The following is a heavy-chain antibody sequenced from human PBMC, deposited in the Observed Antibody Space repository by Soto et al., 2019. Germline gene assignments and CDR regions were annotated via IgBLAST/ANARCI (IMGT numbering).Heavy chain of an antibody. CDR2: IYHGGTT. CDR3: ARVHGMVVAGSTCDY. V-gene: IGHV4-38-2*02. CDR1: GSSMSSGSY. J-gene: IGHJ4*01. Sequence: PSETLFLTFTVSGSSMSSGSYRAWIRQPPGKGPEWIASIYHGGTTFYNPSLKSRITISVDTSNNQFSLKLTSVTAAHTAVYYCARVHGMVVAGSTCDYWGHGTLIAASS. D-gene: IGHD6-19*01.